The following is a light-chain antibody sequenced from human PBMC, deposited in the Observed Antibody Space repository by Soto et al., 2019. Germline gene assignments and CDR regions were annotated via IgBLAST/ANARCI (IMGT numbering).Light chain of an antibody. CDR1: QTISNW. J-gene: IGKJ1*01. CDR2: KAS. Sequence: DIQLTQSPSTLSASVGDRVTITCRASQTISNWLAWYQQKPGKAPKLLIYKASSLDSGVPSRFSGSGSGTEFTLSFSSLQPDDFATYYCQQYNSYWTFGQGTKIDIK. V-gene: IGKV1-5*03. CDR3: QQYNSYWT.